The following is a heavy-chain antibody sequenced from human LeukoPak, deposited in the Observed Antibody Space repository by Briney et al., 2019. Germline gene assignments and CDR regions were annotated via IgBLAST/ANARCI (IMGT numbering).Heavy chain of an antibody. CDR2: INTNTGNP. D-gene: IGHD6-19*01. V-gene: IGHV7-4-1*02. J-gene: IGHJ4*02. CDR3: ARDLDYNSDSYYFDY. CDR1: GYTFTRYT. Sequence: ASVKVSCKASGYTFTRYTMNWVRQAPGQGLEWMGWINTNTGNPTYAQGFTGRFVFSLDTSVSTAYLQISSLKADDTAVSYCARDLDYNSDSYYFDYWGQGTLVTVSS.